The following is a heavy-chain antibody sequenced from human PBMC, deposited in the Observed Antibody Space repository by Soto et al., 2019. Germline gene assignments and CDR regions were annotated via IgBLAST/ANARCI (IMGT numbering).Heavy chain of an antibody. Sequence: QEHLVQSGAEVKRPGASLKVSCKASGYSFTGYYIHWVRQAPGQGLEWMGWINPDSGATNYAQNSQSRVTLTSDTSISTASMDLTSLTSDDTAVYYCARGDYGTGGYPFPYFDYWGQGTLVIVSS. CDR1: GYSFTGYY. D-gene: IGHD2-8*02. V-gene: IGHV1-2*02. CDR2: INPDSGAT. CDR3: ARGDYGTGGYPFPYFDY. J-gene: IGHJ4*02.